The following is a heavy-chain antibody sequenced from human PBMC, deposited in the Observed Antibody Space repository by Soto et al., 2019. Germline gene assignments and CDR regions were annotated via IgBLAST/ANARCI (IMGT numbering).Heavy chain of an antibody. J-gene: IGHJ6*03. V-gene: IGHV1-8*01. D-gene: IGHD1-1*01. CDR1: GYTFTSYD. CDR3: ARGPPYNWNDGYYYYMDV. CDR2: MNPNSGNT. Sequence: ASVKVSCKASGYTFTSYDINWVRQATGQGLEWMGWMNPNSGNTGYAQKFQGRVTMTRNTSISTAYMELSSLRSEDTAVYYCARGPPYNWNDGYYYYMDVWGKGTTVTVSS.